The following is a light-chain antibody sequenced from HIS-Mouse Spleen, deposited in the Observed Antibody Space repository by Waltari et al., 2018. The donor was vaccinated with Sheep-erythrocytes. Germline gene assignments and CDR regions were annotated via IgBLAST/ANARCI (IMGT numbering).Light chain of an antibody. J-gene: IGLJ2*01. V-gene: IGLV3-1*01. Sequence: SNELTQPPSVSVSPGQTASITCSGDKLGDKYAYWYQQKPGQSPVLVIYQDSKRPSGIPERFSGSNSGNTATLTISGTQAMDEADYYCQAWDSSTAVFGGGTKLTVL. CDR3: QAWDSSTAV. CDR1: KLGDKY. CDR2: QDS.